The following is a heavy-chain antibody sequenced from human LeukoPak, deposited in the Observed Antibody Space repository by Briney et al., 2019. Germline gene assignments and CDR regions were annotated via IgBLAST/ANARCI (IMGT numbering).Heavy chain of an antibody. Sequence: GGSLRLSCAASEFSVGSNYMTWVRQAPGKGLEWVSLIYSGGSTYYADSVKGRFTISRDNSKNTLYLQMNSLRAEDTAVYYCARWLYSSGWAIDYWGQGTLVTVSS. D-gene: IGHD6-19*01. CDR3: ARWLYSSGWAIDY. J-gene: IGHJ4*02. CDR2: IYSGGST. V-gene: IGHV3-66*01. CDR1: EFSVGSNY.